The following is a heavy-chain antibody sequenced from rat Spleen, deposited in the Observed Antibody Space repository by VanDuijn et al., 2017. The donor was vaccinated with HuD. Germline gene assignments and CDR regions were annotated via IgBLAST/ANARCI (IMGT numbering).Heavy chain of an antibody. CDR2: ITNTGGST. V-gene: IGHV5-19*01. D-gene: IGHD5-1*01. Sequence: EVQLVESGGGLVQPGRSLKLSCAASGFTFSNYGMHWIRQAPTKGLEWVASITNTGGSTYYPDSVKGRFTISRDNAKSTLYLQMNSLRSEDTATYYCTRLGAGGYWGQGVMVTVSS. CDR3: TRLGAGGY. J-gene: IGHJ2*01. CDR1: GFTFSNYG.